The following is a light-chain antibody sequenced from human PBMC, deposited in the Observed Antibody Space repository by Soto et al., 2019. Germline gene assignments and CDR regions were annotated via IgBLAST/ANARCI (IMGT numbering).Light chain of an antibody. CDR1: SGNIASNY. CDR2: EDK. Sequence: NFMLTQPQSVSPSPGKTVTFSCTRSSGNIASNYVQWYQQRPGSSPTHVIYEDKRRPSGIPDRFSGSGDSSSNSASLTISGLKTEDEAIYSCRSYDSYDHVWVFGGGTKLTVL. J-gene: IGLJ3*02. V-gene: IGLV6-57*01. CDR3: RSYDSYDHVWV.